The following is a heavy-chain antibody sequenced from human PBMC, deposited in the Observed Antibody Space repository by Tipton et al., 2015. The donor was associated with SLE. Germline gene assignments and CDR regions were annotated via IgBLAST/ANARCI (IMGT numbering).Heavy chain of an antibody. D-gene: IGHD2/OR15-2a*01. J-gene: IGHJ3*02. CDR3: ARDPVNLRDALDT. CDR2: LSWNSGTK. Sequence: SLRLSCAASGFTFHDYAMHWVRQAPGKGLEWVSGLSWNSGTKGYAASVKGRFTISRDNVKKSLYLQMDSLRGEDTALYYCARDPVNLRDALDTWGQGTMVTVSS. CDR1: GFTFHDYA. V-gene: IGHV3-9*01.